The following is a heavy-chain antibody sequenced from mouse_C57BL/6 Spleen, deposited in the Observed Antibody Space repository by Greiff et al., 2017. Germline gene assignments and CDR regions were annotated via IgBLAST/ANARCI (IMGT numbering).Heavy chain of an antibody. Sequence: EVQLVESGPELVKPGDSVKISCKASGYSFTGYFMNWVMQSHGKCLEWIGRINPYNGDTFYNQKFKGKATLTVDKSSSTAHMALRSLTSEDSAVYYCARGADYYVSSYVGYFDYWGQGTTLTVSS. CDR2: INPYNGDT. CDR1: GYSFTGYF. J-gene: IGHJ2*01. CDR3: ARGADYYVSSYVGYFDY. V-gene: IGHV1-20*01. D-gene: IGHD1-1*01.